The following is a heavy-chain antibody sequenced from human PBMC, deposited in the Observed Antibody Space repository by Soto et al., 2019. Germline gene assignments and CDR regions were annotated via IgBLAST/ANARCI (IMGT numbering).Heavy chain of an antibody. J-gene: IGHJ4*02. Sequence: SETLSLTCTVSGGSVTNSSYYWGWIRQSPGKGLEWIGSVYYRGRSYSKSSVKSRVTISVDTSKNRFSLSLNSVTASDTAVYFCVSQRTTVPTQAYFDYWGPGATVTVSS. D-gene: IGHD4-17*01. CDR3: VSQRTTVPTQAYFDY. V-gene: IGHV4-39*01. CDR2: VYYRGRS. CDR1: GGSVTNSSYY.